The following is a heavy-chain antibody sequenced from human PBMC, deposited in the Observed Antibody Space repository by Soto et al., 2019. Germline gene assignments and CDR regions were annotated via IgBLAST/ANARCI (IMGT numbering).Heavy chain of an antibody. CDR1: GYDFTTYG. Sequence: QVHLVQSGAEVKKPGASVKVSCKGSGYDFTTYGITWVRQAPGQGLEWMAWISAHNGNTDYAQKLQGRATGTRDTSTSTAYMELRSLRSDDTAMYYCARGRYGDYWGQGALVTVSS. CDR2: ISAHNGNT. CDR3: ARGRYGDY. J-gene: IGHJ4*02. V-gene: IGHV1-18*01. D-gene: IGHD1-1*01.